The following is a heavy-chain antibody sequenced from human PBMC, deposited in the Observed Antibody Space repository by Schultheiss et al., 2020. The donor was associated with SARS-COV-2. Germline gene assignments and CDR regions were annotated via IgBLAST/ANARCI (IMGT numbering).Heavy chain of an antibody. CDR2: ISSSSSYI. Sequence: GESLKISCAASGFTVSSSYMTWVRQAPGKGLEWVSSISSSSSYIYYADSVKGRITISRDNAKNSLYLQMNSLKAEDTAVYYCARDHAWGQGTLVTVSS. V-gene: IGHV3-21*01. CDR1: GFTVSSSY. CDR3: ARDHA. J-gene: IGHJ5*02.